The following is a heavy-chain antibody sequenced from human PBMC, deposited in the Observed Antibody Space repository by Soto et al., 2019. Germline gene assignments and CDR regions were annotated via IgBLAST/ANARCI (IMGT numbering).Heavy chain of an antibody. D-gene: IGHD3-16*01. V-gene: IGHV1-69*02. J-gene: IGHJ4*02. CDR3: AIKSPGLDFEY. Sequence: QVQLVQSGAEVKKPGSSVRVSCKASGGTFSSSSISWVRQAPGQGLEWMGRIIPVGPIKNYAQKFQGRVTITADKSTTTAYMELSSLRSDDTAVYYCAIKSPGLDFEYWGQGTLVTVSS. CDR1: GGTFSSSS. CDR2: IIPVGPIK.